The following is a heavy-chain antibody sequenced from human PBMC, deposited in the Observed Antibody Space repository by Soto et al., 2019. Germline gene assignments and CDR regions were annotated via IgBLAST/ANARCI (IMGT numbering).Heavy chain of an antibody. CDR2: ISHVESTK. Sequence: VHLVESGGGVVQPGRSLRLSCAASGFTFRKYAMHWVRQPPGKGLEWVAVISHVESTKYYAESVKGRFTISRDNSRDTVYLQLNSLTSEDTAVYYCASPLYEYDNSAHINYWGQGGLVTVSS. J-gene: IGHJ4*02. CDR1: GFTFRKYA. V-gene: IGHV3-30-3*01. D-gene: IGHD4-4*01. CDR3: ASPLYEYDNSAHINY.